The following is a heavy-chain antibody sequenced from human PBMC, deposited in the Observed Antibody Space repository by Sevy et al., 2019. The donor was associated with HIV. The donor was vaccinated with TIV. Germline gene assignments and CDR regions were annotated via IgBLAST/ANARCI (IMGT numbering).Heavy chain of an antibody. J-gene: IGHJ4*02. V-gene: IGHV3-23*01. CDR3: AKEWTLLSDWYGEFDY. CDR2: ISNSGANT. D-gene: IGHD6-19*01. CDR1: GFTFTNYG. Sequence: GGSLRLSCAASGFTFTNYGMHWVRQAPGKGLEWVSGISNSGANTYYADSVRGRFTVSKDNSKNTVYLQLNSLRAEDTAIYYCAKEWTLLSDWYGEFDYWGQGTLVTVSS.